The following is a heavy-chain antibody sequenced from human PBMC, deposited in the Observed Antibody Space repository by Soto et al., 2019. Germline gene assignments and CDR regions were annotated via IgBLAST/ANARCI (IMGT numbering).Heavy chain of an antibody. J-gene: IGHJ6*02. Sequence: VGSLRLSCAASGFTVSSNYMSWVRQAPGKGLEWVSIIYTSGTTYYADSVKGRFTISRDNSKNTLYLQMNSLRAEDAAVYYCARNSKFLSGYFYYGMDVWGQGTTVTVSS. CDR3: ARNSKFLSGYFYYGMDV. V-gene: IGHV3-53*01. D-gene: IGHD2-2*03. CDR2: IYTSGTT. CDR1: GFTVSSNY.